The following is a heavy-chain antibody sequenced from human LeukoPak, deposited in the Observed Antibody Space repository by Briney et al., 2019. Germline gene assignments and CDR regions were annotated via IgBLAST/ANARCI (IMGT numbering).Heavy chain of an antibody. J-gene: IGHJ4*02. Sequence: SQTLSLTCTVSGDSISSGGYYWSWIRRPAGKGLEWIGRIYPNGNTNYNPSLQSRVPMSVDTTKKQFSLKLSSVTAADTATYYCCLWFGYYWGRGTLVTVPS. CDR3: CLWFGYY. D-gene: IGHD3-10*01. CDR1: GDSISSGGYY. V-gene: IGHV4-61*02. CDR2: IYPNGNT.